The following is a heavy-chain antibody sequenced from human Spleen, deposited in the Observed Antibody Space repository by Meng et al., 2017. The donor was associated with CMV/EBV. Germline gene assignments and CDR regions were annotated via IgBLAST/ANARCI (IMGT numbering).Heavy chain of an antibody. J-gene: IGHJ4*02. Sequence: LSLTCAASGFTFRSHALNWVRQTSGKGLEWVSCISGGGTTTYYSDSVKGRFTISTDNSKNTVYLQMNSLRADDTALYFCARAPWAAALTGYFDSWGQGAQVTVS. CDR1: GFTFRSHA. CDR3: ARAPWAAALTGYFDS. CDR2: ISGGGTTT. V-gene: IGHV3-23*01. D-gene: IGHD6-25*01.